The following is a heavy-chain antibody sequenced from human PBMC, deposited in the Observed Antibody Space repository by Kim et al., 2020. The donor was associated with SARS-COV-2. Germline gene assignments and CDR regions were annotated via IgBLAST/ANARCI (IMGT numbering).Heavy chain of an antibody. D-gene: IGHD3-10*01. V-gene: IGHV4-59*13. CDR1: GGSISSYY. CDR3: ARASADGGILWFGELSPYYYYYGMDV. J-gene: IGHJ6*02. Sequence: SETLSLTCTVSGGSISSYYWSWIRQPPGKGLEWIGYIYYSGSTNYNPSLKSRVTISVDTSKNQFSLKLSSVTAADTAVYYCARASADGGILWFGELSPYYYYYGMDVWGQGTTVTVSS. CDR2: IYYSGST.